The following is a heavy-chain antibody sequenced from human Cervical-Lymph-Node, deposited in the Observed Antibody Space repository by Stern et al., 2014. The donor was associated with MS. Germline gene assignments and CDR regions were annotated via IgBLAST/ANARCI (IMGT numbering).Heavy chain of an antibody. V-gene: IGHV3-11*01. CDR2: IGSTGENR. CDR3: AKGGSSWFDS. CDR1: GLSFSDSY. J-gene: IGHJ5*01. Sequence: VQLVESGGSLVKPGGSLRLSCAAPGLSFSDSYMSWIRQAPGKGLEWVSYIGSTGENRYYAVSVKGRFTVSRDNAKSSLYLQMNSLRDDDTAVYYCAKGGSSWFDSWGRGTLVIVSS. D-gene: IGHD3-16*01.